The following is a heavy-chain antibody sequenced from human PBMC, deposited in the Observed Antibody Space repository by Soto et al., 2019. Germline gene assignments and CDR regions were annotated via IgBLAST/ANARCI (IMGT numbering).Heavy chain of an antibody. CDR1: VGTFSSYA. J-gene: IGHJ6*02. V-gene: IGHV1-69*13. Sequence: ASVKVSCKASVGTFSSYAISWVRQAPGQGLEWMGGIIPIFGTANYAQKFQGRVTITADESTSTAYMELSSLRSEDTAVYYCARGIKTTTSHYYGMDVWGQGTTVTVSS. D-gene: IGHD1-7*01. CDR2: IIPIFGTA. CDR3: ARGIKTTTSHYYGMDV.